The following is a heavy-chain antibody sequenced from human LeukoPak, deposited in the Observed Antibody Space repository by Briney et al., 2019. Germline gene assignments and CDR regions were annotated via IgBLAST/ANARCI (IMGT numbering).Heavy chain of an antibody. J-gene: IGHJ4*02. CDR2: IYPRDSDT. CDR1: GYSFNTYW. V-gene: IGHV5-51*01. CDR3: AGSITVAGTPDY. Sequence: PGESLKISCKGSGYSFNTYWIGWVRQMPGKGLEWMGIIYPRDSDTRYSPSFQGQVTISADKSISTAYLQWSSLKASDTAMYYCAGSITVAGTPDYWGQGTLVTVSS. D-gene: IGHD6-19*01.